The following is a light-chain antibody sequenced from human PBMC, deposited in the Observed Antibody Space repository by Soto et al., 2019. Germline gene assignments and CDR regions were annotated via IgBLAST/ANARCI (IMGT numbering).Light chain of an antibody. CDR2: GAS. CDR1: QSVSSSY. J-gene: IGKJ4*01. Sequence: EMVLTQSPGTLSLSPGERATLSCRASQSVSSSYLAWYQQKPGQAPRLLIYGASNRATGIPDRFGGSGSETDFTLGISRLEPEDLAVYHWQQYDNSPLTFGGGTKVEIK. CDR3: QQYDNSPLT. V-gene: IGKV3-20*01.